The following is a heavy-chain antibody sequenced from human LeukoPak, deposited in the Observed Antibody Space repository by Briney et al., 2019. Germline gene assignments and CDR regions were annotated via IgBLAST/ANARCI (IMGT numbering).Heavy chain of an antibody. J-gene: IGHJ4*02. V-gene: IGHV4-39*07. CDR2: INHSGST. D-gene: IGHD3-10*01. CDR3: ARGSSYYYGSGSYEGSAHPIDY. Sequence: SSETLSLTCTVSGGSISSNSDYWGWIRQPPGKGLEWIGEINHSGSTNYNPSLKSRVTISVDTSKNQFSLKLSSVTAADTAVYYCARGSSYYYGSGSYEGSAHPIDYWGQGTLVTVSS. CDR1: GGSISSNSDY.